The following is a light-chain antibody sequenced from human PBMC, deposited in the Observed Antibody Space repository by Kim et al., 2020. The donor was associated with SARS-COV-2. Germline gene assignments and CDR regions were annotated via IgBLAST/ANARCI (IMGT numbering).Light chain of an antibody. CDR2: DVS. CDR3: SSWTSISTLV. CDR1: SIDVGGYNY. V-gene: IGLV2-14*03. J-gene: IGLJ1*01. Sequence: GQSITISCPGTSIDVGGYNYVSWYQQHQGKAPKLMIYDVSNRPSGVSNRFSGSKSGNTASLTISGLQAEDEADYYCSSWTSISTLVFGTGTKVTVL.